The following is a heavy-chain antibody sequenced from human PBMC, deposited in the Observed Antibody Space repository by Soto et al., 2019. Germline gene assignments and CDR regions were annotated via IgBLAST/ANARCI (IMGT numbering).Heavy chain of an antibody. CDR3: ATHRSGRFLEWLPEGSLGY. CDR2: ISYDGSNK. J-gene: IGHJ4*02. Sequence: PGGSLRLSCAASGFTFSSYAMHWVRQAPGKGLEWVAVISYDGSNKYYADSVKGRFTISRDNSKNTLYLQMNSLRAEDTAVYYCATHRSGRFLEWLPEGSLGYWGQGTLVTVSS. D-gene: IGHD3-3*01. CDR1: GFTFSSYA. V-gene: IGHV3-30-3*01.